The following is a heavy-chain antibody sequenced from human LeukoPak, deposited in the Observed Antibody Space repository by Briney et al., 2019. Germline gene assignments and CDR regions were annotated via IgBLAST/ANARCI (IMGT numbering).Heavy chain of an antibody. CDR3: ARYSSGRRAFDI. CDR2: INAGNGNT. CDR1: GYTFTSYA. V-gene: IGHV1-3*01. D-gene: IGHD6-19*01. Sequence: ASVKVSCKASGYTFTSYAMHWVRQAPGQRLEWMGWINAGNGNTKYSQKFQGRVTITRDTSASTAYMELSSLRSEDTAVYYCARYSSGRRAFDIWGQGTVVTVSS. J-gene: IGHJ3*02.